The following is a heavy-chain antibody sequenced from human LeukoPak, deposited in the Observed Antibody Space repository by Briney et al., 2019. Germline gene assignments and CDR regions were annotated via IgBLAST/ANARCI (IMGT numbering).Heavy chain of an antibody. Sequence: ASVKVSXKASGYTFTGYYMHWVRQAPGQGLEWMGRINPNSGGTNYAQKFQGRVTMTRDTSISTAYMELSRLRSDDTAVYYCARVGFSSSYSDLDYWGQGTLVTVSS. CDR3: ARVGFSSSYSDLDY. CDR2: INPNSGGT. D-gene: IGHD6-13*01. J-gene: IGHJ4*02. V-gene: IGHV1-2*06. CDR1: GYTFTGYY.